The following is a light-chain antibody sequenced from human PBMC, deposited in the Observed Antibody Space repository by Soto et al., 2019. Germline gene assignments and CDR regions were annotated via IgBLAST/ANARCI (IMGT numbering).Light chain of an antibody. Sequence: DIQMTQSPSSLSASVGDRVTITCQASQDISNYLNWYQQKPGKAPKLLIYDASNLETGVPSRFSGSGSGTDFTFTISSLQPEDIATYYCQQYDNLPLPVGGGTKV. CDR1: QDISNY. V-gene: IGKV1-33*01. J-gene: IGKJ4*01. CDR3: QQYDNLPLP. CDR2: DAS.